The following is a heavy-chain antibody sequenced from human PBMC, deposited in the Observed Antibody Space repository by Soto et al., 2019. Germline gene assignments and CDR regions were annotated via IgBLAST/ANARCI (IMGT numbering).Heavy chain of an antibody. CDR2: INHSGST. CDR1: GGPFSGYY. D-gene: IGHD5-18*01. CDR3: ARVLRGVQLWLRVRAFDI. J-gene: IGHJ3*02. V-gene: IGHV4-34*01. Sequence: SETVAPPYAAYGGPFSGYYWTWVRQRQGTGLEWIGEINHSGSTNYNPSLKSRVTISVDTSKNQFSLKLSSVTAADTAVYYCARVLRGVQLWLRVRAFDIWGQGTMVT.